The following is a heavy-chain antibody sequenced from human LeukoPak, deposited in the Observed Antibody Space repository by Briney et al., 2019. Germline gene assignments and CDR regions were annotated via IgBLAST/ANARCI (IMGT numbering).Heavy chain of an antibody. D-gene: IGHD5-18*01. V-gene: IGHV6-1*01. J-gene: IGHJ4*02. Sequence: SQTLSLTCAISGDSLSSSSAWNWIRQSPSRGLEWLGRTYYRSKWYNEYAVSVKSRITINPDTSKNQFSLQLNSVTPEDTAVYYCARGVGYTYGSYYFDYWGQGTLVTVSS. CDR1: GDSLSSSSA. CDR2: TYYRSKWYN. CDR3: ARGVGYTYGSYYFDY.